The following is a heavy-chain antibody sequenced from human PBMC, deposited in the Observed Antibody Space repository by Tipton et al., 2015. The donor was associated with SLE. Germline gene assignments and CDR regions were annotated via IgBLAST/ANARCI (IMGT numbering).Heavy chain of an antibody. V-gene: IGHV4-39*07. D-gene: IGHD3-22*01. J-gene: IGHJ4*02. CDR3: ARVPRTFYYDYSGHFDY. CDR2: IYYAGTT. CDR1: GGSISSTIYL. Sequence: TLSLTCTVSGGSISSTIYLWGWIRQSPVKGLEWIGTIYYAGTTYYSPSLKSRVIISLDTSKNHFSLKLSSVTAADTAVYYCARVPRTFYYDYSGHFDYWGPGTLVTVSS.